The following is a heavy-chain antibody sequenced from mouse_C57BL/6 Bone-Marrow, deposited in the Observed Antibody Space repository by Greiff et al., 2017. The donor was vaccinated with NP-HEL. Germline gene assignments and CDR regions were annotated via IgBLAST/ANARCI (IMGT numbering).Heavy chain of an antibody. D-gene: IGHD1-1*01. J-gene: IGHJ1*03. CDR1: GYTFTEYT. Sequence: VQLQQSGAELVKPGASVKLSCKASGYTFTEYTIHWVKQRSGQGLEWIGWFYPGSGSIKYKEKVKDQATLTADKSSSTVYMELSRLTSEDSAVYFCARHGDYYRPRYWYFDVWGTGTTVTVSS. CDR3: ARHGDYYRPRYWYFDV. V-gene: IGHV1-62-2*01. CDR2: FYPGSGSI.